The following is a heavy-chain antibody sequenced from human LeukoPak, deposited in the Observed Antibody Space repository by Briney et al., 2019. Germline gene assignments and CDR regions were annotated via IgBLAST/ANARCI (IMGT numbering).Heavy chain of an antibody. CDR3: ARYCSGGSCYEFDP. Sequence: SETLSLTCTVSGGSISSYYWSWIRQPPGKGLEWIGYIYYSGSTYYNPSLKSRVTISVDTSKNQFSLKLSSVTAADTAVYYCARYCSGGSCYEFDPWGQGTLVTVSS. J-gene: IGHJ5*02. CDR1: GGSISSYY. V-gene: IGHV4-59*08. CDR2: IYYSGST. D-gene: IGHD2-15*01.